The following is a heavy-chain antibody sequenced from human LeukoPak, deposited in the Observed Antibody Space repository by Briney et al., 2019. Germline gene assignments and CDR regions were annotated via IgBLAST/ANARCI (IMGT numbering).Heavy chain of an antibody. CDR3: ATGDQELGYCSGGSCFDY. CDR1: GYTFTGYH. D-gene: IGHD2-15*01. J-gene: IGHJ4*02. V-gene: IGHV1-24*01. CDR2: FDPEDGET. Sequence: ASVKVSCKASGYTFTGYHIHWVRQAPGKGLEWMGGFDPEDGETIYAQKFQGRVTMTEDTSTDTAYMELSSLRSEDTAVYYCATGDQELGYCSGGSCFDYWGQGTLVTVSS.